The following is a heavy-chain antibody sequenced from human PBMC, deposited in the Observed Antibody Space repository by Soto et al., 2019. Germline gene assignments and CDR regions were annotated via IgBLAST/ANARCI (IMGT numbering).Heavy chain of an antibody. CDR1: GGSISSSSYY. Sequence: PSETLSLTCTVSGGSISSSSYYWGWIRQPPGKGLEWIGSIYYSGSTYYNPSLKSRVTISVDTSKNQFSLKLSSVTAADTAVYYFWIHYTFLSMNYYYGMDVWGQGTTVTVPS. J-gene: IGHJ6*02. V-gene: IGHV4-39*01. CDR2: IYYSGST. D-gene: IGHD3-3*02. CDR3: WIHYTFLSMNYYYGMDV.